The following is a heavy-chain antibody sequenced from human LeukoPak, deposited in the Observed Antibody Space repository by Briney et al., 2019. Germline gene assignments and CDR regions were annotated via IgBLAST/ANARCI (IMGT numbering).Heavy chain of an antibody. V-gene: IGHV1-24*01. CDR2: FDPEDGET. D-gene: IGHD2-2*02. CDR3: ATVPRGYCSSTSCNTGDY. CDR1: GYTLTELS. J-gene: IGHJ4*02. Sequence: GASVKVSCKVSGYTLTELSMHWVRQAPGKGLEWMGGFDPEDGETIYAQKFQGRVTMTEDTSTDTAYMELSSLRSEDTAVYYCATVPRGYCSSTSCNTGDYWGQGTLVTVSS.